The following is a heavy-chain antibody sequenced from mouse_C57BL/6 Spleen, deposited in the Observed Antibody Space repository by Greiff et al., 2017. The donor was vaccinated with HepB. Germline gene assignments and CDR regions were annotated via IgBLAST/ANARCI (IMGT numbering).Heavy chain of an antibody. CDR2: IYPGDGDT. CDR1: GYAFSSYW. J-gene: IGHJ2*01. Sequence: QVHVKQSGAELVKPGASVKISCKASGYAFSSYWMNWVKQRPGKGLEWIGQIYPGDGDTNYNGKFKGKATLTADKSSSTAYMQLSSLTSEDSAVYFCARWELGRYFDYWGQGTTLTVSS. D-gene: IGHD4-1*01. CDR3: ARWELGRYFDY. V-gene: IGHV1-80*01.